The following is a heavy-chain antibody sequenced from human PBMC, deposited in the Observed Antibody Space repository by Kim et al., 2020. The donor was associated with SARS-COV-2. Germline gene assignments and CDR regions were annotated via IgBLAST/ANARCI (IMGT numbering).Heavy chain of an antibody. CDR3: AKDRGSGLWFGGGCLDY. D-gene: IGHD3-10*01. V-gene: IGHV3-23*01. CDR2: ISGSGGST. J-gene: IGHJ4*02. CDR1: GFTFSSYA. Sequence: GGSLRLSCAASGFTFSSYAMSWVRQAPGKGLEWVSAISGSGGSTYYADSVKGRFTISRDNSKNTLYLQMNSLRAEDTAVYYCAKDRGSGLWFGGGCLDYWGQGTLVTVSS.